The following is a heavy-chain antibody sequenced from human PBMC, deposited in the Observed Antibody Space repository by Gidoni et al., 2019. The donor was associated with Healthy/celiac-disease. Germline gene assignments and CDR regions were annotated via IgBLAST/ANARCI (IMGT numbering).Heavy chain of an antibody. CDR1: GFTFSSYA. Sequence: QVQLVESGGGVVQPGRSLRLSCAASGFTFSSYAMHWVRQAPGKGLEWVAVISYDGSNKYYADSVKGRFTISRDNSKNTLYLQMNSLRAEDTAVYYCARDLYNIAVAGTHAPGFDYWGQGTLVTVSS. V-gene: IGHV3-30-3*01. CDR2: ISYDGSNK. CDR3: ARDLYNIAVAGTHAPGFDY. D-gene: IGHD6-19*01. J-gene: IGHJ4*02.